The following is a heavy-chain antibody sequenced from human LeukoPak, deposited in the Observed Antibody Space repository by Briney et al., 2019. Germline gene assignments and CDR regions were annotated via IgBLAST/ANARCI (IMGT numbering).Heavy chain of an antibody. CDR3: AKENSRITIFGVAEDAFDI. V-gene: IGHV3-30*18. D-gene: IGHD3-3*01. CDR2: ISYDGSNK. CDR1: GFTFSSYA. J-gene: IGHJ3*02. Sequence: PGGSLRLSCAASGFTFSSYAMSWVRQAPGKGLEWVAVISYDGSNKYYADSVKGRFTISRDNSKNTLYLQMNSLRAEDTAVYYCAKENSRITIFGVAEDAFDIWGQGTMVTVSS.